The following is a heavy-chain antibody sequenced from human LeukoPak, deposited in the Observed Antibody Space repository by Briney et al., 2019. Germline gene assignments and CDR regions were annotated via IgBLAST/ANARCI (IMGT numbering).Heavy chain of an antibody. D-gene: IGHD5-12*01. CDR2: ISGSGGST. CDR3: AKDRNSGYDHLVYWFDP. CDR1: GFTFSSYA. Sequence: PGGSLRLSCAASGFTFSSYAMSWVRQAPGKGLEWVSAISGSGGSTYYADSVKGRFTISRDNSKNTLYLQMNSLRAEDTAVYYCAKDRNSGYDHLVYWFDPWGQGTLVTVSS. J-gene: IGHJ5*02. V-gene: IGHV3-23*01.